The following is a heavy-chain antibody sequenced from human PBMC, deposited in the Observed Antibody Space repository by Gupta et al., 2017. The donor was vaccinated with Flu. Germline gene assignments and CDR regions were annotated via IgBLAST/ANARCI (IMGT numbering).Heavy chain of an antibody. CDR1: GFTFISSN. CDR2: ISSSSSYI. J-gene: IGHJ4*02. Sequence: EAQPLESGGGLVKPGGSLTLSCAVSGFTFISSNMNGVRQPPGKGLEWVSSISSSSSYIYYADSEKGRFTVSRDNSKNSLYLHMNRVRVEDEAVYYCVRDWSTTWQRGNYFDYWGQGTLVSVSS. V-gene: IGHV3-21*02. D-gene: IGHD6-25*01. CDR3: VRDWSTTWQRGNYFDY.